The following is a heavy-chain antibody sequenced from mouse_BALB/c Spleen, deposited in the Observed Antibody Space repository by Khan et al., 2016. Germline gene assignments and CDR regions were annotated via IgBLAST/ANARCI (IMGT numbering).Heavy chain of an antibody. CDR2: INPYNGDT. CDR3: GRGDYRYAVAMDY. Sequence: VQLQQSGPELVKPGASVKISCKASGYSFTGFFMNWVKQSHGKSLEWFGRINPYNGDTFYNQKFKGKATLTVDKSSSTAHMELLSLTSEDSAVYYCGRGDYRYAVAMDYWGQGTSVTVSS. D-gene: IGHD2-14*01. CDR1: GYSFTGFF. J-gene: IGHJ4*01. V-gene: IGHV1-37*01.